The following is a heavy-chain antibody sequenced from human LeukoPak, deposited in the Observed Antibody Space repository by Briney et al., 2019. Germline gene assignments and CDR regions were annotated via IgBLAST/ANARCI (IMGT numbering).Heavy chain of an antibody. J-gene: IGHJ4*02. V-gene: IGHV3-30*18. CDR2: ISYDGSNK. D-gene: IGHD4-17*01. CDR3: AKENYGDYGFDY. Sequence: GGSLRLSCAAPGFTFSSYGMHWVRQAPGKGLEWVAVISYDGSNKYYADSVKGRFTISRDNSKNTLYLQMNSLRAEDTAVYYCAKENYGDYGFDYWGQGTLVTVSS. CDR1: GFTFSSYG.